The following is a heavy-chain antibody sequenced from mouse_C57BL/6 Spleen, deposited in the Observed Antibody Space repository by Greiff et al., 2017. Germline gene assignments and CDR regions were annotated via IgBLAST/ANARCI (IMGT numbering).Heavy chain of an antibody. V-gene: IGHV1-82*01. CDR3: ARDMMVGYYDY. D-gene: IGHD2-3*01. CDR2: IYPGDGDT. J-gene: IGHJ2*01. Sequence: VMLVESGPELVKPGASVKISCKASGYAFSSSWMNWVKQRPGKGLEWIGRIYPGDGDTNYNGKFKGKATLTADKSSSTAYMQLSSLTSEDSAVYFCARDMMVGYYDYWGQGTTLTVSS. CDR1: GYAFSSSW.